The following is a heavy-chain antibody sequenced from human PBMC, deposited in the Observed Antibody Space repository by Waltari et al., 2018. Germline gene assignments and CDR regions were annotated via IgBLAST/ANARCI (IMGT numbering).Heavy chain of an antibody. CDR2: ISSTGSNS. CDR1: GFDLKDYY. CDR3: ARESGLPLDY. V-gene: IGHV3-11*01. Sequence: QLVESGGGLVKPGGSLRLSCVVSGFDLKDYYMHWIRQAPGKGLEWLSYISSTGSNSFYIESVKGRFTISRDNAKNSLYLEMNDLRVDDTATYYCARESGLPLDYWGQGTPVTVSS. J-gene: IGHJ4*02.